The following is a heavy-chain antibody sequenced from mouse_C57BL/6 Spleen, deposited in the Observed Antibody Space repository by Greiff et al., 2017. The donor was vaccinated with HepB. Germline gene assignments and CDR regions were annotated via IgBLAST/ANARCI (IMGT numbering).Heavy chain of an antibody. CDR2: IYPGDGDT. Sequence: QVHVKQSGAELVKPGASVKISCKASGYAFSSYWMNWVKQRPGKGLEWIGQIYPGDGDTNYNGKFKGKATLTADKSSSTAYMQLSSLTSEDSAVYFCARGGYYGSLYYAMDYWGQGTSVTVSS. D-gene: IGHD1-1*01. CDR1: GYAFSSYW. V-gene: IGHV1-80*01. J-gene: IGHJ4*01. CDR3: ARGGYYGSLYYAMDY.